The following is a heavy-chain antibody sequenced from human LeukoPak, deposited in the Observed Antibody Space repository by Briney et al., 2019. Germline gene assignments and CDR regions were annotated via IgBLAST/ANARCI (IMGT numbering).Heavy chain of an antibody. Sequence: PGGSLRLSCAASGFTYSSYAMSWVRQAPGKGLEWVSAISGSGGSTYYADSVKGRFTISRDNSKNTLYLQMNSLRAEDTAVYYCAKGSTDLVTAPFDYWGQGTLVTVSS. CDR1: GFTYSSYA. D-gene: IGHD5-18*01. CDR2: ISGSGGST. CDR3: AKGSTDLVTAPFDY. J-gene: IGHJ4*02. V-gene: IGHV3-23*01.